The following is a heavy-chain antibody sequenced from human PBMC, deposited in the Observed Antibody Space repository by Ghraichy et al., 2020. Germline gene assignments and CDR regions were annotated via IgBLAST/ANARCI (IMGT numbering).Heavy chain of an antibody. J-gene: IGHJ3*02. V-gene: IGHV3-53*01. CDR3: ASRGRVVAAGDAFDI. CDR2: IYSGGST. CDR1: GFTVSSNY. Sequence: LSLTCAASGFTVSSNYMSWVRQAPGKGLEWVSVIYSGGSTYYADSVKGRFTISRDNSKNTLYLQMNSLRAEDTAVYYCASRGRVVAAGDAFDIWGQGTMVTVSS.